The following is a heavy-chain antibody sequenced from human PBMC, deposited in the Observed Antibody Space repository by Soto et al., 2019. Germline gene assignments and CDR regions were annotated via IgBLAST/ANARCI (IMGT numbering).Heavy chain of an antibody. D-gene: IGHD6-6*01. CDR2: LNPHRGQP. Sequence: QVQLVQAGAEVQTPGASMMVSCKASGYTFTIHDIHWVRQAPGLGLEWMAWLNPHRGQPSSAQKFQGRLTMTGNASSSTAYMELSSLRSEDTAMYYCAPVSSIAARRSFDSWGQGTLVTVSS. CDR3: APVSSIAARRSFDS. J-gene: IGHJ4*02. CDR1: GYTFTIHD. V-gene: IGHV1-8*01.